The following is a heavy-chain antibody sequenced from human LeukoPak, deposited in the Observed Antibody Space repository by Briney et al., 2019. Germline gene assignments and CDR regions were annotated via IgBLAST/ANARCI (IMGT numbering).Heavy chain of an antibody. D-gene: IGHD5-24*01. Sequence: SETLSLTCTVSGGSISSYYWSWIRQPAGKGLEWIGRIYTSGSTNYNPSLKSRVTMSVDTSKNQFSLKLSSVTAADTAVYYCARDVKEDGYNSYYFDYWGQGTLVTVSS. J-gene: IGHJ4*02. CDR3: ARDVKEDGYNSYYFDY. CDR1: GGSISSYY. CDR2: IYTSGST. V-gene: IGHV4-4*07.